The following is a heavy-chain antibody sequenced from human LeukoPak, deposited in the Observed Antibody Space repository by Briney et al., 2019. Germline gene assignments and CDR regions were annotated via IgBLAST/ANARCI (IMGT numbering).Heavy chain of an antibody. J-gene: IGHJ6*02. Sequence: KPSETLSLTCTVSGGSISSYYWSWIRQPPGKGLEWIGYIYYSGSTNYNPSLKSRVTISVDTSKNHFSLKLSSVTAADTAVYYCARVGYCSGGSCYSGGYYYYYGMDVWGQGTTVTVSS. V-gene: IGHV4-59*01. CDR2: IYYSGST. D-gene: IGHD2-15*01. CDR3: ARVGYCSGGSCYSGGYYYYYGMDV. CDR1: GGSISSYY.